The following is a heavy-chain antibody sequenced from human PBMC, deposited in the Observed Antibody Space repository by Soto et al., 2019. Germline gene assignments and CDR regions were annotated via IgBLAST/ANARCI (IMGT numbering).Heavy chain of an antibody. J-gene: IGHJ5*02. CDR1: GFSFSTYA. D-gene: IGHD3-9*01. CDR3: ARDYSDILTGFNWFDP. V-gene: IGHV3-64*01. Sequence: GGSLRLSCAASGFSFSTYAMHWVRQAPGKGLEYVSGISNNGGITYYANSVKGRFTISRDNSKNTLYLQMGSLRAEDMAVYYCARDYSDILTGFNWFDPWGQGTLVTVSS. CDR2: ISNNGGIT.